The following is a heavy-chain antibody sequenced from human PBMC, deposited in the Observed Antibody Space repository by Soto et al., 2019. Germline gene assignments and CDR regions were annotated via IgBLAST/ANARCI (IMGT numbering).Heavy chain of an antibody. V-gene: IGHV3-23*01. Sequence: GGSLRLSCAASGFTFSSYAMSWVRQAPGKGLEWVSAISGSGGSTYYADSVKGRFTISRDNSKNTLYLQMNSLRAEDTAVYYCAKRRPHRVVITLSYFDYWGQGTLVTVSS. J-gene: IGHJ4*02. D-gene: IGHD3-22*01. CDR3: AKRRPHRVVITLSYFDY. CDR2: ISGSGGST. CDR1: GFTFSSYA.